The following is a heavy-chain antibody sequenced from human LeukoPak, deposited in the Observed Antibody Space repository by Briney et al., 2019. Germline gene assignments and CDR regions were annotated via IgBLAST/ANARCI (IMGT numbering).Heavy chain of an antibody. J-gene: IGHJ4*02. Sequence: SETLSPTRAVYGGSFSGYYWSWIRQPPGKGLEWIGEINHSGSTNYNPSLKSRVTISVDTSKNQFSLKLSSVTAADTAVYYCVQGLGVYWGQGTLVTVSS. CDR1: GGSFSGYY. CDR3: VQGLGVY. D-gene: IGHD6-19*01. CDR2: INHSGST. V-gene: IGHV4-34*01.